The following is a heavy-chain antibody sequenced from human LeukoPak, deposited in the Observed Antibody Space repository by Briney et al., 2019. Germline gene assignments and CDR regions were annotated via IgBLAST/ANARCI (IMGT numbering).Heavy chain of an antibody. CDR3: ARHMWQYSSSSDFDY. CDR2: FYPLYSYT. CDR1: GYSFTSYW. Sequence: WESLKISFKCSGYSFTSYWIGLERQMPGKGLESMGIFYPLYSYTRYSPSFQGQVTISADKSISPAYLQWSSLKASDTAMYYCARHMWQYSSSSDFDYWGQGTLVTVSS. J-gene: IGHJ4*02. V-gene: IGHV5-51*01. D-gene: IGHD6-6*01.